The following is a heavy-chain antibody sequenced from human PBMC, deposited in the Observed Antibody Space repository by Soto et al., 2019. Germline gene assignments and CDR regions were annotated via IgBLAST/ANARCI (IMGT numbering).Heavy chain of an antibody. V-gene: IGHV3-23*01. CDR3: AKDRDIGSYYYGMDV. Sequence: HPGGSLRLSCAASGFTFSSYAMSWVRQVPGKGLEWVSAISGSGGSTYYADSVKGRFTISRDNSKNTLYLQMNSLRAEDTAVYYCAKDRDIGSYYYGMDVWGQGTTVTVS. D-gene: IGHD2-15*01. CDR2: ISGSGGST. J-gene: IGHJ6*02. CDR1: GFTFSSYA.